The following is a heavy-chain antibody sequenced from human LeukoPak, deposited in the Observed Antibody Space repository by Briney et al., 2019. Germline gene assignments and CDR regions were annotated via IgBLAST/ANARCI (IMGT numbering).Heavy chain of an antibody. Sequence: ASVKVSCKASGYTFTSYGINWVRQAPGQGLEWMGWISAYNGNTNYAQKLQGRVTMTTDTSTSTAYTELRSLRSDDTAVYYCARGQTVTTWGDEFDYWGQGTLVTVSS. CDR1: GYTFTSYG. J-gene: IGHJ4*02. V-gene: IGHV1-18*01. CDR3: ARGQTVTTWGDEFDY. D-gene: IGHD4-17*01. CDR2: ISAYNGNT.